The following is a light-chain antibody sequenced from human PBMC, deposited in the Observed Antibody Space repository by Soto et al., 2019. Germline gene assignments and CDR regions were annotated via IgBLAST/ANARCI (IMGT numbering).Light chain of an antibody. V-gene: IGKV3-11*01. CDR2: DAF. Sequence: EIVLTQSPATLSLSPGERATLSCRASQSVSSYLAWYQQKPGQAPSLLIYDAFNRATGIPPSFSGSGSWTDFTLTTSSPEPEDFAVYYCEQRSNWPPLAFGGGTKVEIK. J-gene: IGKJ4*01. CDR3: EQRSNWPPLA. CDR1: QSVSSY.